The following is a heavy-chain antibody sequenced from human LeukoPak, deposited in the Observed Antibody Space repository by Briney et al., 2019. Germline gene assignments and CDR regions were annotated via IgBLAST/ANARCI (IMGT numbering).Heavy chain of an antibody. CDR2: IYYSGST. J-gene: IGHJ6*04. CDR1: GGSISSSSYY. Sequence: PSETLSLTCTVSGGSISSSSYYWGWIRQPPGKGLEWIGSIYYSGSTYYNPSPKSRVTISVDTSKNQFSLKLSSVTAADTAVYYCAGVRSSGWYYYYGMDVWGKGATVTVSS. D-gene: IGHD6-19*01. V-gene: IGHV4-39*01. CDR3: AGVRSSGWYYYYGMDV.